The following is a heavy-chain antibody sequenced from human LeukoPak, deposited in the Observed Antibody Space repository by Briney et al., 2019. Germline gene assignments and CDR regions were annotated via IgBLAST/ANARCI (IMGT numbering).Heavy chain of an antibody. J-gene: IGHJ4*02. V-gene: IGHV1-2*02. CDR2: INPNSGGT. CDR3: ARAYGSGSSYHPDY. Sequence: GASVKVSCKASGYSFTAYYMHWVRQAPGQGLEYMGWINPNSGGTTSSQKFQDRVTLTRDTSISTAYMELSSPTSDDTAVYYCARAYGSGSSYHPDYWGQGTLVTVSS. CDR1: GYSFTAYY. D-gene: IGHD3-10*01.